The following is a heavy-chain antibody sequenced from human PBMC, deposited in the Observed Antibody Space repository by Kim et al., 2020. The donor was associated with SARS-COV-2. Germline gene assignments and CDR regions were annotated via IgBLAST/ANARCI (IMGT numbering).Heavy chain of an antibody. Sequence: SETLSLTCTVSGGSISSSSYYWGWIRQPPGKGLEWIGSIYYSGSTYYNPSLKSRVTISVDTSKNQFSLKLSSVTAADTAVYYCARRNGPFDYWGQGTLVTVSS. J-gene: IGHJ4*02. V-gene: IGHV4-39*01. CDR2: IYYSGST. D-gene: IGHD2-8*01. CDR3: ARRNGPFDY. CDR1: GGSISSSSYY.